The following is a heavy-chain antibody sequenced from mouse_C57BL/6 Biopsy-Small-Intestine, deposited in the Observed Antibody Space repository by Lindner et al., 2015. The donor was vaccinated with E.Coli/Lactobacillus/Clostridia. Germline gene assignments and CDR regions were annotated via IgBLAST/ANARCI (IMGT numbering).Heavy chain of an antibody. J-gene: IGHJ4*01. V-gene: IGHV1-19*01. CDR3: ARDDYGDYAMDY. Sequence: VQLQESGPVLVKPGASVKMSCKASGYTFTDYFMNWVKQSHGKSLEWIGVINPYNGGTSYNQKFKDKATLTVDKSSSTAYMELNSLTSEDSAVYYCARDDYGDYAMDYWGQGTSVTVSS. D-gene: IGHD2-4*01. CDR1: GYTFTDYF. CDR2: INPYNGGT.